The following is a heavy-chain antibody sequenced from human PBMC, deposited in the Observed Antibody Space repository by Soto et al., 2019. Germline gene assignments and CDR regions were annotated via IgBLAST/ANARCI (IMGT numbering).Heavy chain of an antibody. CDR2: ILYDGTND. D-gene: IGHD6-6*01. Sequence: SLRLSCAASGFTLSDFPIHWVRQAPGKGLEWVAIILYDGTNDYYADSVKGRFTISRDNSKSTLHLQMNSLRVEDTAVYYCAKDRTFGPPLVRFDSWGQGTLVTAPQ. J-gene: IGHJ4*02. V-gene: IGHV3-30-3*02. CDR1: GFTLSDFP. CDR3: AKDRTFGPPLVRFDS.